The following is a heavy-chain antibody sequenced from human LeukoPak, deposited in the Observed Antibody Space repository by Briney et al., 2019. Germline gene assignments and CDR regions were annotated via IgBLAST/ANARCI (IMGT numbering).Heavy chain of an antibody. CDR1: GINFNDYT. CDR2: ISWNSGSI. D-gene: IGHD5-12*01. J-gene: IGHJ3*02. CDR3: AKVNIVATITDAFDI. V-gene: IGHV3-9*01. Sequence: GGSLRLSCEGSGINFNDYTMNWVRQAPGKGLEWVSGISWNSGSIGYADSVKGRFTISRDNAKNSLYLQMNSLRAEDTALYYCAKVNIVATITDAFDIWGQGTMVTVSS.